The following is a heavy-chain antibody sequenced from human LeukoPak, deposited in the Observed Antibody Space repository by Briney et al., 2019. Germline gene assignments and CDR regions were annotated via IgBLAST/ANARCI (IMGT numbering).Heavy chain of an antibody. CDR1: GLTFSSSA. D-gene: IGHD3-22*01. CDR3: ARTENYYDSSGYYLNDY. V-gene: IGHV3-23*01. J-gene: IGHJ4*02. Sequence: PGGSLRLSCAASGLTFSSSAMSWVRQVPGKGLEWVSGISASGGSTSYADSVKGRFTISRDNSKNTLYLQMNSLRAEDTAVYYCARTENYYDSSGYYLNDYWGQGTLVTVSS. CDR2: ISASGGST.